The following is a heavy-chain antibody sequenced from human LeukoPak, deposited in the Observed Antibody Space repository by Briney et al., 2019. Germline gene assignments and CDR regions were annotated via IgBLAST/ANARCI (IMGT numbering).Heavy chain of an antibody. CDR2: INSDGSST. D-gene: IGHD5-12*01. Sequence: TGGSLRLSCAASGFTFSSYWMHWVRQAPGKGLVWVSRINSDGSSTSYADSVKGRFTISRDNAKNTLYLQMNSLRAEDTAVYYCARGLNSGYDWEIYYFDYWGQGTLVTVSS. V-gene: IGHV3-74*01. CDR1: GFTFSSYW. CDR3: ARGLNSGYDWEIYYFDY. J-gene: IGHJ4*02.